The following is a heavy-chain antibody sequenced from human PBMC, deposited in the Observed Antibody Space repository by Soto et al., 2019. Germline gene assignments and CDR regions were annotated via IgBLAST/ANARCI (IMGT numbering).Heavy chain of an antibody. D-gene: IGHD3-22*01. CDR3: VRGSVDTGDSSGFYEY. CDR1: GGSYSAYC. Sequence: SPPRSLSRTLYGGSYSAYCSSWHRLPPGKWLGWVGEINHRGGTSYNPSLRSRVTISVDTSKSPFSLRLTSVTAADRAVYYCVRGSVDTGDSSGFYEYWGQGTPVTVS. CDR2: INHRGGT. J-gene: IGHJ4*02. V-gene: IGHV4-34*01.